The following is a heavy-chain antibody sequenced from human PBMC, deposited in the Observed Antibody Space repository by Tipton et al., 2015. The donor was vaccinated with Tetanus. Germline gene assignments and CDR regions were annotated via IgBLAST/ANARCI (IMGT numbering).Heavy chain of an antibody. Sequence: TLSLTCSVSGGSISSYFWSWIRQSPGQGLEWIGLIYHSGSTSYNPSLKSRVTISVDTSKNQLSLKLTSVTAADTAVYYCASMTPVDWYFDLWGRGTLVTVSS. CDR3: ASMTPVDWYFDL. CDR2: IYHSGST. D-gene: IGHD4-23*01. CDR1: GGSISSYF. V-gene: IGHV4-59*01. J-gene: IGHJ2*01.